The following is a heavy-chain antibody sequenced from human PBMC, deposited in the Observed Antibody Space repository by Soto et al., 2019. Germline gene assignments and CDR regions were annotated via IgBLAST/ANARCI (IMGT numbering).Heavy chain of an antibody. CDR2: IWSAGLT. CDR1: GFTVSSKY. J-gene: IGHJ5*02. V-gene: IGHV3-53*01. D-gene: IGHD2-15*01. Sequence: QPGGSLRLSCAASGFTVSSKYMNWVRQAPGKGLERVSIIWSAGLTYYADSVRGRFTTSRDISKNILFLQMNNLRAEDSAIYYCARELPPDLWGQGTLVTVSS. CDR3: ARELPPDL.